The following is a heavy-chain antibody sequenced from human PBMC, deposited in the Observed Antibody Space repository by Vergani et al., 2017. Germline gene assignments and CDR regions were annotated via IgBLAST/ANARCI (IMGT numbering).Heavy chain of an antibody. J-gene: IGHJ6*01. CDR2: INIDGSSS. CDR3: ARNGRDV. Sequence: EVQLVESGGDLVQPGGSLRLSCTASGFPFIDYWMYWVRQAPGKGLVWISHINIDGSSSAYADSVKGRFTLSRDNAKTTVYMQMNRLTVEDTGVYYCARNGRDVWGQGTTVIVAA. V-gene: IGHV3-74*03. CDR1: GFPFIDYW. D-gene: IGHD1-1*01.